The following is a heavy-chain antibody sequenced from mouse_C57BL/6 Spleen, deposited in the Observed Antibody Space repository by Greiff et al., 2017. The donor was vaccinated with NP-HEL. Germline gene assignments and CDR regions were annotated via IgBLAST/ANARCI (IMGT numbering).Heavy chain of an antibody. D-gene: IGHD4-1*01. Sequence: EVQGVESGGGLVKPGGSLKLSCAASGFTFSDYGMHWVRQAPEKGLEWVAYISSGSSTIYYADTVKGRFTISRDNAKNTLFLQMTSLRSEDTAMYYCARQNWDCFDVWGTGTTVTVSS. J-gene: IGHJ1*03. CDR2: ISSGSSTI. CDR1: GFTFSDYG. V-gene: IGHV5-17*01. CDR3: ARQNWDCFDV.